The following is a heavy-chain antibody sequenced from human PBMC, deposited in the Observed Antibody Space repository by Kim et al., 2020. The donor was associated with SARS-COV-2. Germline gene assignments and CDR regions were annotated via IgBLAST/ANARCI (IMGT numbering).Heavy chain of an antibody. V-gene: IGHV3-11*01. CDR2: ISTRGESI. J-gene: IGHJ4*02. D-gene: IGHD5-12*01. Sequence: GGSRRLSCAASGLSFSDSYMNWVRQAPGKGLEWLSFISTRGESIFYADSVEGRFTISRDNAKNSLYLQMNYLRDEDTAVYYCARSGNGYNAFGIWGQG. CDR1: GLSFSDSY. CDR3: ARSGNGYNAFGI.